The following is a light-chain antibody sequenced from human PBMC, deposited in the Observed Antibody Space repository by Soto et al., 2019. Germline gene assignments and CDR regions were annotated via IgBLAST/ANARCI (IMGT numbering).Light chain of an antibody. CDR3: HVWDSDRDHPV. Sequence: SYELTQPPSVSVAPGKTASITCGGNNIGSKSVHWYQEKSGQAPVLVIYNEIDRPSGIPERFSGSNSGSTATLTISRVEAGDEADYYCHVWDSDRDHPVFGGGTKVTVL. J-gene: IGLJ2*01. CDR2: NEI. V-gene: IGLV3-21*04. CDR1: NIGSKS.